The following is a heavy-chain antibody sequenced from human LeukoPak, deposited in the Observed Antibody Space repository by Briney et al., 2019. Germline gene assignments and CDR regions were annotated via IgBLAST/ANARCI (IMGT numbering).Heavy chain of an antibody. CDR2: IYYSGST. Sequence: SETLPLTCTVSGGYISSSSYYWGWIRQPPGKGLEWIGSIYYSGSTYYNPSLKSRVTISVDTSKNQFSLKLSSVTAADTAVYYCARGDIVATMTTFDYWGQGTLVTVSS. CDR1: GGYISSSSYY. V-gene: IGHV4-39*01. J-gene: IGHJ4*02. CDR3: ARGDIVATMTTFDY. D-gene: IGHD5-12*01.